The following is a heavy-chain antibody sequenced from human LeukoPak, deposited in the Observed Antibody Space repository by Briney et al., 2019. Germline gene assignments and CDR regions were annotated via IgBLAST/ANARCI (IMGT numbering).Heavy chain of an antibody. CDR2: ISGSGGST. CDR3: AKDLISYCSGGLCYFSPDAFDM. Sequence: SGGSLRLSCVASGFTFSTYSMNWVRQAPGKGLEWVSGISGSGGSTDYADSVKGRFTISRDNSKNTLYLQMNSLRAEDTAVYYCAKDLISYCSGGLCYFSPDAFDMWGQGTMVPVSS. J-gene: IGHJ3*02. V-gene: IGHV3-23*01. CDR1: GFTFSTYS. D-gene: IGHD2-15*01.